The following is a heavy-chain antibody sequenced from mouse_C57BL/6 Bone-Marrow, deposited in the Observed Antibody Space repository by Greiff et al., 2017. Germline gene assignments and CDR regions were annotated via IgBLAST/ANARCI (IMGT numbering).Heavy chain of an antibody. D-gene: IGHD2-10*02. CDR3: TRECGNDPFAY. J-gene: IGHJ3*01. CDR2: IDPATGGT. Sequence: QVQLQQSGAELVRPGASVTLSCKASGYTFTDYEMHWVKQTPVHGLEWIGAIDPATGGTAYNQKFKGKAILTADKSSSTAYMELRSLTSADSAVYYCTRECGNDPFAYWGQGTLVTVSA. V-gene: IGHV1-15*01. CDR1: GYTFTDYE.